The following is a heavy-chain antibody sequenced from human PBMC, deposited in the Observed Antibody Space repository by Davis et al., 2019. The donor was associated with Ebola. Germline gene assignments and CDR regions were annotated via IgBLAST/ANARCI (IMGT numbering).Heavy chain of an antibody. Sequence: AASVKVSCKASGYTFTSYGISWVRQAPGQGLEWMGWISAYNGNTNYAQKLQGRVTMTRDTSTSTVYMELSSLRSEDTAVYYCARDHSSGQHAFDIWGQGTMVTVSS. CDR2: ISAYNGNT. J-gene: IGHJ3*02. CDR1: GYTFTSYG. CDR3: ARDHSSGQHAFDI. D-gene: IGHD6-19*01. V-gene: IGHV1-18*01.